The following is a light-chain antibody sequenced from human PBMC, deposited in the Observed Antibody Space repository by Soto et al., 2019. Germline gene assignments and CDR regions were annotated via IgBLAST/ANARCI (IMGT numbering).Light chain of an antibody. J-gene: IGKJ4*01. CDR1: QSIANF. V-gene: IGKV3-11*01. Sequence: EIVLTQSPATLSLSPGERATLSCRASQSIANFLAWYQQKPGQAPRLLIYDASTMATGIPARFSGSGSGTDFALAISSIEPEDFAVYYCQQRRTWPPLTFGGGTKVEIK. CDR2: DAS. CDR3: QQRRTWPPLT.